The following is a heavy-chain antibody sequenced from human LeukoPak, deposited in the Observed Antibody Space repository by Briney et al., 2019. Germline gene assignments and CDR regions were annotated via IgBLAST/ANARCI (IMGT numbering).Heavy chain of an antibody. CDR1: GYTFTSYG. Sequence: GASVKVSCKASGYTFTSYGISWVRQAPGQGLEWMGWISAYNGNTNYAQKLQGRVTMTTDTSTSTAYMELRSLRSDDTAVYYCARAPQNDIVLMVYASPGVFDYWGQGTLVTVSS. CDR2: ISAYNGNT. CDR3: ARAPQNDIVLMVYASPGVFDY. J-gene: IGHJ4*02. D-gene: IGHD2-8*01. V-gene: IGHV1-18*01.